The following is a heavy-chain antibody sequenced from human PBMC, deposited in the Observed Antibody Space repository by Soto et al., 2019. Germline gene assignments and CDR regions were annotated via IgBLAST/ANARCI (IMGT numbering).Heavy chain of an antibody. J-gene: IGHJ4*02. D-gene: IGHD2-15*01. CDR1: GGSISSSSYC. CDR2: IYYSGST. Sequence: QLQLQESGPGLVKPSETLSLTCTVSGGSISSSSYCWGWIRQPPGKGLEWIGSIYYSGSTYYNPSLKSRVTISVDTSKNQFSLKLSSVTAADTAVYYCARSAVAATKKRAPFDYWGQGTLVTVSS. CDR3: ARSAVAATKKRAPFDY. V-gene: IGHV4-39*01.